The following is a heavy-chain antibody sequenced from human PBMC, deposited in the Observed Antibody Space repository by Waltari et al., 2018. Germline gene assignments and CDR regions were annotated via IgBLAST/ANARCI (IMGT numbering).Heavy chain of an antibody. D-gene: IGHD6-19*01. J-gene: IGHJ4*02. CDR1: GSIVSSNY. Sequence: EVQLVESGGGLIQPGGSLRLSCAASGSIVSSNYMRWVRQAPGRGLEWVSLIYSGGSTYYADSVKGRFTISRDNSKNTLYLQMDSLSVEDTAVYYCARWQQWPVRAFDYWGQGTLVTVSS. V-gene: IGHV3-53*01. CDR3: ARWQQWPVRAFDY. CDR2: IYSGGST.